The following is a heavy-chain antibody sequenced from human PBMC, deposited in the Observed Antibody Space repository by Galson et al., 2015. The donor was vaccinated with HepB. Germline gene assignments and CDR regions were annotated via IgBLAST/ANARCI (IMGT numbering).Heavy chain of an antibody. D-gene: IGHD3-22*01. Sequence: SLRLSCAASGFTFSSYAVHWVRQAPGKGLEWVAVISYDGSNKYYADSVKGRFTISRDNSKNTLYLQMNSLRAEDTAVYYCARDPHSSGSNSYYYGMDVWGQGTTVTVSS. V-gene: IGHV3-30-3*01. CDR3: ARDPHSSGSNSYYYGMDV. CDR2: ISYDGSNK. CDR1: GFTFSSYA. J-gene: IGHJ6*02.